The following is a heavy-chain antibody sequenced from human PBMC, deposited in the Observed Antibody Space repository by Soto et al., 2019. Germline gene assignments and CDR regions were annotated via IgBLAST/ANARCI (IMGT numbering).Heavy chain of an antibody. CDR3: ARTLAAAGDYYNMDV. D-gene: IGHD6-13*01. CDR2: IDWDDRK. Sequence: GSGPTLVNPTETLTLTCSFSGFSLSTSGMCVSWIRQPPGKALEWLARIDWDDRKYYSTSLKTRLTISRDTSKDQVVLTMTNMDPVDTAMYYCARTLAAAGDYYNMDVWGKGTTVTVSS. J-gene: IGHJ6*03. CDR1: GFSLSTSGMC. V-gene: IGHV2-70*11.